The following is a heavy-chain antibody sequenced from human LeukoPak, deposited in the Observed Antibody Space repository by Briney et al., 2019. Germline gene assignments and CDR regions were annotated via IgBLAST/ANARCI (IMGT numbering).Heavy chain of an antibody. CDR1: GFTYTDYG. V-gene: IGHV3-33*01. J-gene: IGHJ4*02. Sequence: GRSLRPSCAASGFTYTDYGMHWVSPAPGKGMEWVAVIRHDGSYTYYAGSVTGRFTISRDNSTNTVSLQMNSLRGEDTAVYYCAGGRRGRDQLRFEYWGQGTLVSVSS. CDR2: IRHDGSYT. CDR3: AGGRRGRDQLRFEY. D-gene: IGHD2-2*01.